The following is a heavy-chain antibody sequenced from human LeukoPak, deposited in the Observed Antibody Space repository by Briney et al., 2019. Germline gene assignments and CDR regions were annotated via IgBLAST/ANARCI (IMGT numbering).Heavy chain of an antibody. V-gene: IGHV4-34*01. D-gene: IGHD5-12*01. CDR2: INHSGST. CDR1: GGSFSGYY. J-gene: IGHJ4*02. Sequence: SETLSLTCAVYGGSFSGYYWSWIRQPPGKGLEWIGEINHSGSTNYNPPLKSRVTISVDTSKNQFSLKLSSVTAADTAVYYCARASYGGYVEFDYWGQGTLVTVSS. CDR3: ARASYGGYVEFDY.